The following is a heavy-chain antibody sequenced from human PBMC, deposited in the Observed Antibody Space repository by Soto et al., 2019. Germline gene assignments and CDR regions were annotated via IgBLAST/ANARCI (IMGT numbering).Heavy chain of an antibody. Sequence: QVQLVESGGGLVKPGGSLRLSCAASGFTFSDYYMSWIRQAPGKGLEWISYISSSSTYRNYADSVKGRFTISRDNAKKSLYLQMDSLRAEDTAVYYCARDPPRPDDFWRGYEGSKKNWFDFWGQGTLVTVSS. CDR1: GFTFSDYY. V-gene: IGHV3-11*06. CDR3: ARDPPRPDDFWRGYEGSKKNWFDF. J-gene: IGHJ5*01. D-gene: IGHD3-3*01. CDR2: ISSSSTYR.